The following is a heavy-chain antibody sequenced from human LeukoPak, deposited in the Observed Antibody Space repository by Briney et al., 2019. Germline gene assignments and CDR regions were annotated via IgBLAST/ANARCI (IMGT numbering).Heavy chain of an antibody. Sequence: PSQTLSLTCTVSGGSISSGGYYWSWIRQPPGKGLEWFGYIYHSGSTYYNPSLKSRVTISVDRSKNQFSLKLSSVTAADTAVYYCAREVRCSSTSCYIRGPYNWFDPWGQGTLVTVSS. CDR1: GGSISSGGYY. V-gene: IGHV4-30-2*01. CDR2: IYHSGST. J-gene: IGHJ5*02. D-gene: IGHD2-2*02. CDR3: AREVRCSSTSCYIRGPYNWFDP.